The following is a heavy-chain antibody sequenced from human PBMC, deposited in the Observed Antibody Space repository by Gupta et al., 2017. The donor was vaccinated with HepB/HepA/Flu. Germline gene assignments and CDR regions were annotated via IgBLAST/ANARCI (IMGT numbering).Heavy chain of an antibody. CDR2: IYNGGNT. CDR1: GFSVSNSY. V-gene: IGHV3-66*01. Sequence: EVQLAGSGGGLVQPGGSLRLSCAASGFSVSNSYMAWIRQVPGKGLEWVSVIYNGGNTYYADSVKGRFTISRDKDKNTLHLQMNNVSADDTAVYHCARATGGTYSTAEYFHHWGQGTLVTVSA. D-gene: IGHD1-26*01. J-gene: IGHJ1*01. CDR3: ARATGGTYSTAEYFHH.